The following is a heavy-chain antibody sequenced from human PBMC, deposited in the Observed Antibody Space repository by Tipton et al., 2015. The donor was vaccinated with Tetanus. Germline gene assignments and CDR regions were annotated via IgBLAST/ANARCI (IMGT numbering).Heavy chain of an antibody. CDR1: GFTFSDFY. CDR2: ISISDSSI. D-gene: IGHD6-19*01. CDR3: AREGLGSGWSRAMDV. J-gene: IGHJ6*02. Sequence: SLRLSCAASGFTFSDFYMSWIRQAPGKGLEWVSYISISDSSIYYADSVKGRFTISRDNAKNSLYLQMNSLRADDTAVYYCAREGLGSGWSRAMDVWGQGTTVTVSS. V-gene: IGHV3-11*01.